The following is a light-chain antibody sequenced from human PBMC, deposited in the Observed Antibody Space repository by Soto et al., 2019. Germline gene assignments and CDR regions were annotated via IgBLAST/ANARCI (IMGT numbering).Light chain of an antibody. CDR1: SSDVGGYNY. CDR3: SSYSGTNYHYV. CDR2: EVS. Sequence: QYALTQPPSASGSFGQSVTISCTGTSSDVGGYNYVSWYQQHPGKAPKLMIYEVSERPSGVPDRFSGSKSGNTASLTVSGLQADDEADYYCSSYSGTNYHYVFGTGTKVTVL. J-gene: IGLJ1*01. V-gene: IGLV2-8*01.